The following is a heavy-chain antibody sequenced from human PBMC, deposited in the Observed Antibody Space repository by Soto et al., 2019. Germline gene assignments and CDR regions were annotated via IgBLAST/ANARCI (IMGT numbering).Heavy chain of an antibody. CDR1: GFTFSSYA. CDR3: ARRTWRGRADY. D-gene: IGHD3-3*01. CDR2: ISGSGGST. J-gene: IGHJ4*02. V-gene: IGHV3-23*01. Sequence: GGSLRLSCAASGFTFSSYAMSWVRQAPGKGLEWVSAISGSGGSTYYADSVKGRFTISRDNSKNTLYLQMNSLRVEDTAIYYCARRTWRGRADYWGQGISVTVSS.